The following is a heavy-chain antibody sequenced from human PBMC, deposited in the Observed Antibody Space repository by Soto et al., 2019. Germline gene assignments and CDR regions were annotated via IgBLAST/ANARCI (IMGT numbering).Heavy chain of an antibody. Sequence: GGSLRLSCAASGFTFSSYWMNWVRQAPGKGLEWVANLNQDGGQKYYVDSVKGRFTISRDNAKNSLFLQMNSLRAEDASVYYCARGYCANGVCSRPYWGQGTLVTVSS. CDR2: LNQDGGQK. J-gene: IGHJ4*02. CDR3: ARGYCANGVCSRPY. D-gene: IGHD2-8*01. CDR1: GFTFSSYW. V-gene: IGHV3-7*01.